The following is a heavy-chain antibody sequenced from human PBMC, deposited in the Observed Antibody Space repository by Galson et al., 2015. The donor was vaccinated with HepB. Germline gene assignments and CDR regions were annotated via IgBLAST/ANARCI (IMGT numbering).Heavy chain of an antibody. CDR3: ARDYYDSSGPTGY. Sequence: SLRLSCAASGFTFSSYAMHWVRQAPGKGLEWVAVISYDGSNKYYADSVKGRFTISRDNSKNTLYLQMNSLRAEDTAVYYCARDYYDSSGPTGYWGQGTLVTVSS. D-gene: IGHD3-22*01. CDR1: GFTFSSYA. V-gene: IGHV3-30*04. CDR2: ISYDGSNK. J-gene: IGHJ4*02.